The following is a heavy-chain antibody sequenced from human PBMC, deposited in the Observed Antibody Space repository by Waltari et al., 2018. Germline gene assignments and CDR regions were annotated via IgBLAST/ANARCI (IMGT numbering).Heavy chain of an antibody. CDR1: GFTFSSYG. CDR2: IRYDGSNN. Sequence: QVQLVESGGGVVQPGGSLRLSCAASGFTFSSYGMHWVRQAPGKGLEWVEFIRYDGSNNYYADSVKGRFTISRDNSKNTLYLQMNSLRAEDTAVYYCAKVNGKDDAFDIWGQGTMVTVSS. CDR3: AKVNGKDDAFDI. J-gene: IGHJ3*02. V-gene: IGHV3-30*02.